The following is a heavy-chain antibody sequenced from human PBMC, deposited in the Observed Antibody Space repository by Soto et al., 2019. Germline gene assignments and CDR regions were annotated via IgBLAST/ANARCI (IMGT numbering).Heavy chain of an antibody. D-gene: IGHD6-19*01. CDR1: GYSFTSYW. Sequence: GESLKISCKGSGYSFTSYWIGWVRQMPGKGLEWMGIIYPGDSDTRYSPSFQGQVTISADKSISTAYLQWSSLKASDTAMYYCASTIAVADYYYGMDVWGQGTTVTVSS. CDR2: IYPGDSDT. J-gene: IGHJ6*02. V-gene: IGHV5-51*01. CDR3: ASTIAVADYYYGMDV.